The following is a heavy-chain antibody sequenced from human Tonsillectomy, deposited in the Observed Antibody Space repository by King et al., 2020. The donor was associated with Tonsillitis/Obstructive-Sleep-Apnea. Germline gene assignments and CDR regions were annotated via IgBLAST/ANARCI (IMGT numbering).Heavy chain of an antibody. D-gene: IGHD2-8*01. CDR2: ITGRGAST. J-gene: IGHJ6*02. CDR1: GFIFSNYA. Sequence: VQLVESGGGLVQPGGSLRLSCAASGFIFSNYAMSWVRQAPGKGLEWVSAITGRGASTYYADAVKGRFTISRDNSKNTLYLQMNSVRGDDTAVYYCAQVPHCTHGLCHPSNLYYYYGMDVWGQGTTVTVAS. V-gene: IGHV3-23*04. CDR3: AQVPHCTHGLCHPSNLYYYYGMDV.